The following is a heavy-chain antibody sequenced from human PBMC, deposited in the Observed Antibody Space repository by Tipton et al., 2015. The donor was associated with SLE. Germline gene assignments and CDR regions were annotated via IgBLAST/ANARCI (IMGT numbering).Heavy chain of an antibody. CDR1: GGSISSHY. CDR2: VYHSGKT. Sequence: TLSLTCAVSGGSISSHYWTWTRQTPGKGLEWIGFVYHSGKTEYNPSLKSRVSISVDTSKNQFSLRLTSVIAADTAVYYCARLHGYSYGLNWFDPWGQGTLISVSS. CDR3: ARLHGYSYGLNWFDP. J-gene: IGHJ5*02. V-gene: IGHV4-59*11. D-gene: IGHD5-18*01.